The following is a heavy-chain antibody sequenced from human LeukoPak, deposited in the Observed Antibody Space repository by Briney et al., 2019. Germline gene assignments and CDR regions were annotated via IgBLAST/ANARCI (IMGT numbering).Heavy chain of an antibody. CDR2: ISAYNGDT. D-gene: IGHD6-19*01. CDR3: ASLVAGTFAFDI. J-gene: IGHJ3*02. V-gene: IGHV1-18*01. CDR1: GYTFTSYG. Sequence: GASVKVSCKASGYTFTSYGISWVRQAPGQGLEWMGWISAYNGDTNYAQKLQGRVTMTTDTSTSTAYMELWSLRSDDTAVYYCASLVAGTFAFDIWGRGTKVTVPS.